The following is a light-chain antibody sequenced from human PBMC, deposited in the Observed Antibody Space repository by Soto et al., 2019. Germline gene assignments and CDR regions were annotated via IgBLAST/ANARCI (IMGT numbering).Light chain of an antibody. V-gene: IGLV1-40*01. CDR1: SSNIGAGYD. CDR3: QSYDSSLSGSV. J-gene: IGLJ2*01. CDR2: GNS. Sequence: QSVLTQPPSVSGAPGQRVTISCTGSSSNIGAGYDVHWYQQLPGTAPKLLIYGNSNRPSGVPDRFSGSKSGTSASLAITGLQAEEEADYYCQSYDSSLSGSVFGGGTQLTV.